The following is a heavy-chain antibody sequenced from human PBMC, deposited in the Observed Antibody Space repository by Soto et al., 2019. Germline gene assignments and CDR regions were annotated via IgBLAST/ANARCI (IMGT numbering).Heavy chain of an antibody. CDR2: ISGSGGST. CDR1: GFTFSSYA. J-gene: IGHJ4*02. CDR3: ANGKNYYDSSGYSDY. Sequence: GGSLRLSCAASGFTFSSYAMSWVRQAPGKGLEWVSAISGSGGSTYYADSVKGRFTISRDNSKNTLYLQMNSLRAEDTAGYYCANGKNYYDSSGYSDYWGQGTLVTVSS. D-gene: IGHD3-22*01. V-gene: IGHV3-23*01.